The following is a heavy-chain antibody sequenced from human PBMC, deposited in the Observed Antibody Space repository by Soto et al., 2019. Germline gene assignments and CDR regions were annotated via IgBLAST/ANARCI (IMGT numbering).Heavy chain of an antibody. J-gene: IGHJ4*02. CDR3: AREGASGSHIGS. D-gene: IGHD3-22*01. CDR1: GGTFSSYA. CDR2: IIPIFGTA. Sequence: QVQLVQSGAEVKKPGSSVKVSCKASGGTFSSYAISWVRQAPGQGLEWMGGIIPIFGTAHYAQKFQGRVTITADESTSTAYMELSSLRSEETAVYYCAREGASGSHIGSWGQGTLVTVSS. V-gene: IGHV1-69*01.